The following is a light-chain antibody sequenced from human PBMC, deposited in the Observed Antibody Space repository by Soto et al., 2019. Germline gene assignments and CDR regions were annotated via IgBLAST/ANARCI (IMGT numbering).Light chain of an antibody. CDR3: AAWDGSLNGWV. Sequence: QSVLTQPPSASGTPGQRVAISCSGSSSNIGSNAVNWYQQFPGTAPKVLIYSNNKRPSGVPDRFSGSKSGTSASLAISGLQSEDEADYYCAAWDGSLNGWVFGGGTKLTVL. V-gene: IGLV1-44*01. CDR1: SSNIGSNA. J-gene: IGLJ3*02. CDR2: SNN.